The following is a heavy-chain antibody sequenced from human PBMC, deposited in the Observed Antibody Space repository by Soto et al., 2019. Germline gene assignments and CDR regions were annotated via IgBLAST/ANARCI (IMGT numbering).Heavy chain of an antibody. D-gene: IGHD1-7*01. Sequence: ASVKVSCKASGYTFTYSGFIWVRQAPGQGLEWMGWISAHSGNTNYAQTLQGRVTVTTDTSTNTAYMELRSLTSDDTAVYYCARAGASDWNYISSSSWGQGTLVTVSS. J-gene: IGHJ4*02. CDR1: GYTFTYSG. CDR3: ARAGASDWNYISSSS. V-gene: IGHV1-18*04. CDR2: ISAHSGNT.